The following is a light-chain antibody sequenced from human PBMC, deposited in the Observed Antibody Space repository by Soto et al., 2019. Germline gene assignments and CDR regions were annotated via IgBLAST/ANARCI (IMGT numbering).Light chain of an antibody. CDR1: SSDIGAFTS. V-gene: IGLV2-14*03. J-gene: IGLJ3*02. CDR2: DII. Sequence: QSALTQPASVSGSPGQSITISCTGTSSDIGAFTSVSWYQQHPGKAPKLIIYDIIHRPSGVSDRFSGSKSVNTASLTVSGLQPEDEANYYCSSYSRTTTLAVFGGGTKLTVL. CDR3: SSYSRTTTLAV.